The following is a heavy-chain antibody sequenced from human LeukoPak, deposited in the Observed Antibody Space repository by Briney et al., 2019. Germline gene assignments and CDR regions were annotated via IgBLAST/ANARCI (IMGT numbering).Heavy chain of an antibody. CDR1: GYTFTGYY. CDR2: INPNSGGT. D-gene: IGHD6-19*01. CDR3: AREGSGWTSTTGGVDY. J-gene: IGHJ4*02. Sequence: ASVKVSCKASGYTFTGYYMHWVRQAPGQGLEWMGWINPNSGGTNYAQKFQGRVTMTRDTSISTAYMELSRLRSDDTAVYYCAREGSGWTSTTGGVDYWGQGTLVTVSS. V-gene: IGHV1-2*02.